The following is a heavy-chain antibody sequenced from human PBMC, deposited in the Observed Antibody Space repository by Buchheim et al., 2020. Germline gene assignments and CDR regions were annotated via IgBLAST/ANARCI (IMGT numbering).Heavy chain of an antibody. CDR3: ARHELTFGEGWDTNYFDY. Sequence: QLQLQESGPGLVKPSETLSLTCTVSGGSISSSSYYWGWIRQPPGKGLEWIGSIYYSGSTYYNPSLKSRVTISVDTSKNQFSLKLSSVNAADTAVYYCARHELTFGEGWDTNYFDYWGQGTL. V-gene: IGHV4-39*01. CDR2: IYYSGST. D-gene: IGHD3-10*01. J-gene: IGHJ4*02. CDR1: GGSISSSSYY.